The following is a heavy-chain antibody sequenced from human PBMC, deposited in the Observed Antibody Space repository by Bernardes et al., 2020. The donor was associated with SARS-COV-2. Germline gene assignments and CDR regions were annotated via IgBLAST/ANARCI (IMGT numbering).Heavy chain of an antibody. CDR2: ISSSSSYI. D-gene: IGHD4-17*01. CDR3: AREDYGGLFDY. Sequence: GGSLRLSCAASGFTFSSYSMNWVRQAPGKGLEWVSTISSSSSYIYYADSVKGRFTISRDNAKNSLYLQMNSLRAEDTAVYYCAREDYGGLFDYWGQGTLVTVSS. J-gene: IGHJ4*02. CDR1: GFTFSSYS. V-gene: IGHV3-21*01.